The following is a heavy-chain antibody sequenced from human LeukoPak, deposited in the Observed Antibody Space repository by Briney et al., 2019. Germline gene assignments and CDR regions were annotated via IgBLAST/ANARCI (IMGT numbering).Heavy chain of an antibody. CDR2: IYYSGST. CDR1: GGSISSSSYY. V-gene: IGHV4-39*01. Sequence: PSETLSLTCTVSGGSISSSSYYRGWIRQPPGKGLEWIGSIYYSGSTYYNPSLKSRVTISVDTSKNQFSLKLSSVTAADTAVYYCARLTRGGSYYYYYYYMDVWGKGTTVTVSS. J-gene: IGHJ6*03. CDR3: ARLTRGGSYYYYYYYMDV. D-gene: IGHD1-26*01.